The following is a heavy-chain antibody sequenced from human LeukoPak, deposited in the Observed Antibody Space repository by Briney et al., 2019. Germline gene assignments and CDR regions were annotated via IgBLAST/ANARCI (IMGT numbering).Heavy chain of an antibody. V-gene: IGHV5-51*01. Sequence: GESLQISCQGYGDRFSSHWIGWVRQMPGKGLKGWGIIYLGDSETRYSPSFQGQVIISADKSISTAYLQWSSLKASDTAIYYCARHPSYTRGWPLDFWGQGTLVTVSS. J-gene: IGHJ4*02. CDR3: ARHPSYTRGWPLDF. D-gene: IGHD6-19*01. CDR1: GDRFSSHW. CDR2: IYLGDSET.